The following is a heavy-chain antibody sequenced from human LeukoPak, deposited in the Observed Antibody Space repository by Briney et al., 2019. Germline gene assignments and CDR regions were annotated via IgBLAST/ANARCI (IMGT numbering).Heavy chain of an antibody. CDR2: ISYDGSNK. CDR3: ARWIIAAAGPEYFDL. CDR1: GFIFSSYG. Sequence: PGGSLRLSCAASGFIFSSYGMHWVRQAPGKGLEWVAVISYDGSNKYYADSVKGRFTISRDNSKNTLYLQMNSLRAEDTAVYYCARWIIAAAGPEYFDLWGRGTLVTVSS. V-gene: IGHV3-30*03. J-gene: IGHJ2*01. D-gene: IGHD6-13*01.